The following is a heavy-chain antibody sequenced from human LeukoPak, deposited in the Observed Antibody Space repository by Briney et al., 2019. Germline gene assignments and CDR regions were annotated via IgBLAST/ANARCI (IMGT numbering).Heavy chain of an antibody. J-gene: IGHJ5*02. Sequence: GGSLRLSCVASGFTFSNYWMHWVRHPPGKGLVWVSRIYVDGRTTNYADSVKGRFTISRDNAKNTVYLEMNSLSVEDTATYYCIRDFRSADLWGQGTLVTVTS. CDR2: IYVDGRTT. CDR3: IRDFRSADL. CDR1: GFTFSNYW. V-gene: IGHV3-74*01.